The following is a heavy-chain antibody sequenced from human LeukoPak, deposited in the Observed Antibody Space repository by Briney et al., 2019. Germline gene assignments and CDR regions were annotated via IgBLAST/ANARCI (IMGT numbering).Heavy chain of an antibody. V-gene: IGHV4-4*07. CDR1: GGSISSYY. Sequence: TSETLSLTCTVSGGSISSYYWSWIRQPAGKGLEWIGHIYTSGSTNYNPSLKSRVTMSVDTSRNQFSLKLSSVTAADTAVYYCARTVGYCSGGSCYSNWFDPWGQGTLVTVSS. D-gene: IGHD2-15*01. J-gene: IGHJ5*02. CDR2: IYTSGST. CDR3: ARTVGYCSGGSCYSNWFDP.